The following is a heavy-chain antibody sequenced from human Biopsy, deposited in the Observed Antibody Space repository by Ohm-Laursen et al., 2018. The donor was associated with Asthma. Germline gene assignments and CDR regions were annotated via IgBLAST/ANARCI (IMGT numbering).Heavy chain of an antibody. V-gene: IGHV1-69*13. D-gene: IGHD2-2*01. CDR2: INSVFGTT. Sequence: VASVKVSCKSLGGTFNTYVIGWVRQAPGQGLEWMGGINSVFGTTTYPQKFQDRDTITADDSTSTVYMELSSLRSEDTAVYYCARKAGSCISRTCYSLDFWGQGTLVTVSS. J-gene: IGHJ4*02. CDR1: GGTFNTYV. CDR3: ARKAGSCISRTCYSLDF.